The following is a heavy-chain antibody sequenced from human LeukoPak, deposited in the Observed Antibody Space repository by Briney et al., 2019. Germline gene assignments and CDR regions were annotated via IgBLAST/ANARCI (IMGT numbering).Heavy chain of an antibody. J-gene: IGHJ4*02. V-gene: IGHV1-2*02. D-gene: IGHD6-19*01. CDR1: GYTFTVYY. CDR3: ARAKVYSSGWYEYYFDY. CDR2: INPNSGGT. Sequence: ASVKVSCKASGYTFTVYYIHWVRQAPGQGLEWMGWINPNSGGTNYAQIFQGRVTMTRDTSITTAYMELSRLRSDDTAVYYCARAKVYSSGWYEYYFDYWGQGTLVTVSS.